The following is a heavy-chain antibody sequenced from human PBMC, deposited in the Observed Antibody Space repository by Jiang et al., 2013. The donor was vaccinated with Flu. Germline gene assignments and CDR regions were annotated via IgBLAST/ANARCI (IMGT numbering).Heavy chain of an antibody. V-gene: IGHV1-3*04. Sequence: SVKISCKASGYSFTSYPMHWVRQAPGQRLEWLGWINTGTGNTKYSQTFQGRVTISRDTSASTVFMELSSLRSEDTAIYYCARYSNRCFDPWGQGTLVTVSS. CDR3: ARYSNRCFDP. J-gene: IGHJ5*02. D-gene: IGHD6-13*01. CDR1: GYSFTSYP. CDR2: INTGTGNT.